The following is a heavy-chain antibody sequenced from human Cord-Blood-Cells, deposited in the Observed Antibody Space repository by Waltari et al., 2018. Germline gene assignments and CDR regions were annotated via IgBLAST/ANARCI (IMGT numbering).Heavy chain of an antibody. Sequence: QVQLQESGPGLVKPSETLSLTCTVSGGSISSYYWGWIRQPPGKGLEWIGYIYYSGSTNYNPSLKSRVTISVDTSKNQFSLKLSSVTAADTAVYYCARDGPKYCTNGVCYAFDIWGQGTMVTVSS. CDR3: ARDGPKYCTNGVCYAFDI. CDR2: IYYSGST. CDR1: GGSISSYY. D-gene: IGHD2-8*01. V-gene: IGHV4-59*01. J-gene: IGHJ3*02.